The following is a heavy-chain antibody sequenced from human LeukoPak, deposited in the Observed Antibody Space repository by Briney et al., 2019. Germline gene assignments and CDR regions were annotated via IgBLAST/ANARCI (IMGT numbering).Heavy chain of an antibody. CDR3: AKDDGYSYGYGGMDV. Sequence: GGSLRLSCAASGFTFSSYGMHWVRQAPGKGLEWVAFIRYDGSNKYYADSVKGRFTISRGNSKNTLYLQMNSLRAEDTAVYYCAKDDGYSYGYGGMDVWGQGTTVTVSS. D-gene: IGHD5-18*01. CDR2: IRYDGSNK. CDR1: GFTFSSYG. V-gene: IGHV3-30*02. J-gene: IGHJ6*02.